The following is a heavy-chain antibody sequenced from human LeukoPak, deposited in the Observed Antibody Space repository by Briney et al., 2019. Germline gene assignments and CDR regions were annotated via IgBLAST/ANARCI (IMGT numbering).Heavy chain of an antibody. CDR2: IWDDGTNK. V-gene: IGHV3-33*03. CDR3: AKEGTAQISTWYDY. CDR1: GFSFSNYG. D-gene: IGHD6-13*01. J-gene: IGHJ4*02. Sequence: PGGSLRLSCAASGFSFSNYGMHWVRQAPGKGLEWVTVIWDDGTNKYYADSVKGRFTISRDISKNTLYLQMNSLRGEDAAVYYCAKEGTAQISTWYDYWGQGTLVTVSS.